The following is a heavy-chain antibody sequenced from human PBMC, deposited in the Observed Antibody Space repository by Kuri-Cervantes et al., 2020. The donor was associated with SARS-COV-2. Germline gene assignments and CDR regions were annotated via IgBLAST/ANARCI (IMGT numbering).Heavy chain of an antibody. Sequence: ASVKVSCKASGYTFTSYGISWVRQAPGQGLEWMGWISAYNGNTNYAPKLQGRVIMTTDTSTSTTYMELRSLRSDDTAVYYCARDRAVYAFTPHSDMDVWGQGTTVTVSS. CDR3: ARDRAVYAFTPHSDMDV. D-gene: IGHD2-8*01. V-gene: IGHV1-18*01. CDR1: GYTFTSYG. CDR2: ISAYNGNT. J-gene: IGHJ6*02.